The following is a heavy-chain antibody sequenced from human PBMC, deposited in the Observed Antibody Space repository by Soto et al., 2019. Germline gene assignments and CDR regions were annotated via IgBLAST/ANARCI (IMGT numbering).Heavy chain of an antibody. Sequence: GASVKVSCKASGGTFSSYAISWVRQAPGQGLEWMGGIIPIFDTANYAQKFQGRVTITADKSTSTAYMELSSLRSEDTAVYYCATGGDCSSTSCYSHGYWGQGTLVTVSS. CDR2: IIPIFDTA. D-gene: IGHD2-2*01. CDR1: GGTFSSYA. V-gene: IGHV1-69*06. J-gene: IGHJ4*02. CDR3: ATGGDCSSTSCYSHGY.